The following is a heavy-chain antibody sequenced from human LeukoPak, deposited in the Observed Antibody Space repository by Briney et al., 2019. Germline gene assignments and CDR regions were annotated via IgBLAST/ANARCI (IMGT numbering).Heavy chain of an antibody. D-gene: IGHD2-15*01. J-gene: IGHJ3*02. CDR3: ARHVLWDITEEFDI. Sequence: SETLSLTCTVSGGSISSSSYYWGWIRQPPGKGLEWIGSIYYSGSTYYNPSLKSRVTISVDTSKNQFSLKLSSVTAADTAVYYCARHVLWDITEEFDIWGQGTMVTVSS. CDR2: IYYSGST. CDR1: GGSISSSSYY. V-gene: IGHV4-39*01.